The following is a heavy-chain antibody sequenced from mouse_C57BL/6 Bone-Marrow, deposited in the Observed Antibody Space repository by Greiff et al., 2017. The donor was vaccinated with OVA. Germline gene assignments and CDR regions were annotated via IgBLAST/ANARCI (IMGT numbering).Heavy chain of an antibody. D-gene: IGHD2-12*01. CDR2: IYPRSGNT. V-gene: IGHV1-81*01. CDR1: GYTFTSYG. Sequence: VQLQQSGAELARPGASVKLSCKASGYTFTSYGISWVKQRTGPGLAWIGEIYPRSGNTYYNEKFKGKATLTADKSSSTAYMELRSLTSEDSAVYFCANYNAMDYWGQGTSVTVSS. CDR3: ANYNAMDY. J-gene: IGHJ4*01.